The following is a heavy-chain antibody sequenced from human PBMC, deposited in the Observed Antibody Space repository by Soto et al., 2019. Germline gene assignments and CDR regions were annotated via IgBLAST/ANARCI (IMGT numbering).Heavy chain of an antibody. CDR3: ARGPPGQLVLGQFDY. Sequence: PGESLKISCKGSGYSFTTYWIAWVRQTPGKGLEWMGIIYPGDSDTRYSPSFHGQVTISAEKSINTAYLQWSSLKPSDTAMYFCARGPPGQLVLGQFDYWGQGTQVTVSS. D-gene: IGHD6-13*01. V-gene: IGHV5-51*01. CDR1: GYSFTTYW. J-gene: IGHJ4*02. CDR2: IYPGDSDT.